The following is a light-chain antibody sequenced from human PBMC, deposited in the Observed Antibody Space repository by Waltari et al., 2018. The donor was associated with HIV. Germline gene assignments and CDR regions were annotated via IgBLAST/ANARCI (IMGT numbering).Light chain of an antibody. V-gene: IGLV1-44*01. Sequence: QSVLTQTPSLSGTPGQRVTLSCSGGYSHIGGITVTWDQPVPGTAPRLLIYRNNHLPSGVPDRFAGPKSGTSASLGSSELQSQDEADYHCAAWDDSLHGELFGGGTKLTVL. CDR1: YSHIGGIT. J-gene: IGLJ2*01. CDR3: AAWDDSLHGEL. CDR2: RNN.